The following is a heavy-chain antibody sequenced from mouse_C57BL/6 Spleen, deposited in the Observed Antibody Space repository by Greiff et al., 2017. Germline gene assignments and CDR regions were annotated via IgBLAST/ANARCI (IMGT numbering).Heavy chain of an antibody. V-gene: IGHV3-6*01. D-gene: IGHD1-1*02. CDR1: GYSITSGYY. Sequence: EVQLQESGPGLVKPSQSLSLTCSVTGYSITSGYYWNWIRQFPGNKLEWMGYISYDGSNNYNPSLKNRISITRDTSKNQFFLKLNSVTTEDTATYYCARGGWDYAMDYWGQGTSVTVSS. CDR2: ISYDGSN. CDR3: ARGGWDYAMDY. J-gene: IGHJ4*01.